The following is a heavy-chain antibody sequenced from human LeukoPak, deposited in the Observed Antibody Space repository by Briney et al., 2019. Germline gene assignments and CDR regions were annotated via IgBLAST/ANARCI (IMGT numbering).Heavy chain of an antibody. V-gene: IGHV3-21*01. CDR2: ISSDSPYI. J-gene: IGHJ4*02. Sequence: GGSLKLSCAASGFTFSSYAMSWVRQAPGKGLEWVSSISSDSPYIYYADSVKGRFTISRDNAKNSLYLQMNSLGAEDTAVYYCARNFGYCSGASCNYYFDYWGQGTLVTVSS. D-gene: IGHD2-15*01. CDR1: GFTFSSYA. CDR3: ARNFGYCSGASCNYYFDY.